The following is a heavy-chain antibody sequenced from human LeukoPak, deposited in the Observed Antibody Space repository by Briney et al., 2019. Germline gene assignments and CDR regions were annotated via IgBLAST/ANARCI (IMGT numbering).Heavy chain of an antibody. V-gene: IGHV4-4*08. Sequence: PSETLSLTCAVSGVSMRTYYWSWIRQPPGKGLEWIGRIYTSGSTNYNPSLKSRVTISLDTSKNQFSLNLNSVTAADTAMYYCARDMDFYMDVWGKGSTVTVSS. J-gene: IGHJ6*03. CDR1: GVSMRTYY. CDR3: ARDMDFYMDV. CDR2: IYTSGST.